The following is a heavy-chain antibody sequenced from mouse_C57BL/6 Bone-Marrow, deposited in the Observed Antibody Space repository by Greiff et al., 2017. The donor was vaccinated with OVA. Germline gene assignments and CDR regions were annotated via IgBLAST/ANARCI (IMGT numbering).Heavy chain of an antibody. Sequence: EVQLVESGGGLVQPGGSLKLSCAASGFTFSDYYMYWVRQTPEKRLEWVAYISNGGGSTYYPDTVKGRFTLSRDNAKNTLYLQIRRRKSKDTAMYYCARHHPNLYYFDYWGQGTTLTVSS. CDR1: GFTFSDYY. CDR3: ARHHPNLYYFDY. CDR2: ISNGGGST. J-gene: IGHJ2*01. V-gene: IGHV5-12*01.